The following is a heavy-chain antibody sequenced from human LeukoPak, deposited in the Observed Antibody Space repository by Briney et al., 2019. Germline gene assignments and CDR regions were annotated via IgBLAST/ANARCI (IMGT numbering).Heavy chain of an antibody. J-gene: IGHJ4*02. V-gene: IGHV3-9*01. CDR3: AKDHYGSGSYTDY. Sequence: GGSLRLSCAASGFTFDDYAMPWVRQAPGKGLEWVSGISWNSGGIGYADSVKGRFTISRGNAKNSLYLQMNSLRAEDTALYYCAKDHYGSGSYTDYWGQGTLVTVSS. D-gene: IGHD3-10*01. CDR1: GFTFDDYA. CDR2: ISWNSGGI.